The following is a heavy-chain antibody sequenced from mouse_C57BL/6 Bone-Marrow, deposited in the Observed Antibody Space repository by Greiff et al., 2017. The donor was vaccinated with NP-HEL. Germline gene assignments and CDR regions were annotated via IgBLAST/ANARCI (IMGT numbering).Heavy chain of an antibody. CDR1: GYTFTDYY. J-gene: IGHJ3*01. D-gene: IGHD2-1*01. Sequence: EVQLQQSGPELVKPGASVKISCKASGYTFTDYYMNWVKQSHGKSLEWIGDINPNNGGTSYNQKFKGKATLTVDKSSSTAYMELRSLTSEDSAVYYCARTYGNYSFAYWGQGTLVTVSA. CDR3: ARTYGNYSFAY. V-gene: IGHV1-26*01. CDR2: INPNNGGT.